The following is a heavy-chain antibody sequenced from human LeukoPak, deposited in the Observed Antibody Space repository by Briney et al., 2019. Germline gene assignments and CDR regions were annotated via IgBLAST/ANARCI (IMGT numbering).Heavy chain of an antibody. CDR2: IIPIFGTA. D-gene: IGHD3-9*01. Sequence: SVKVSCKASGGTFSSYAISWVRQAPGQGLEWMGGIIPIFGTANYAQKFQGRVTITADESTSTAYMELSSLRSEDTAVYYCAREAHYDILTGYYFDPWGQGTLSPSPQ. CDR1: GGTFSSYA. J-gene: IGHJ5*02. CDR3: AREAHYDILTGYYFDP. V-gene: IGHV1-69*01.